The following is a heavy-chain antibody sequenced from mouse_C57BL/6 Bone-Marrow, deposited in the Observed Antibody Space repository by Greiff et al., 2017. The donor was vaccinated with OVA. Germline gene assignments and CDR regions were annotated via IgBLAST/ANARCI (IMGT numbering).Heavy chain of an antibody. V-gene: IGHV1-80*01. D-gene: IGHD4-1*01. CDR1: GYAFSSYW. CDR2: IYPGDGDT. CDR3: ARGGTGGFDY. Sequence: QVQLQQSGAELVKPGASVKISCKASGYAFSSYWLNWVKQRPGQGLEWIGQIYPGDGDTNYNGKFTGKATLTADKSSSTAYMQLSSLTSADSAVYFCARGGTGGFDYWGQGTTLTVSS. J-gene: IGHJ2*01.